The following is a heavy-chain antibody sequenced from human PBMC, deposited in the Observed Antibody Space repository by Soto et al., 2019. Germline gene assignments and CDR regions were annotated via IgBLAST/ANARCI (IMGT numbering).Heavy chain of an antibody. D-gene: IGHD2-8*01. CDR3: ARADIVLMGNAIREGGVDAFDI. Sequence: SVKVSCTASGRTFRRYAISWVRQAPGQGLEWMGGIIPIFGTANYAQKFQGRVTITADESTSTAYMELSSLRSEDTADYYCARADIVLMGNAIREGGVDAFDIWVQGTMVTVTS. V-gene: IGHV1-69*13. CDR2: IIPIFGTA. J-gene: IGHJ3*02. CDR1: GRTFRRYA.